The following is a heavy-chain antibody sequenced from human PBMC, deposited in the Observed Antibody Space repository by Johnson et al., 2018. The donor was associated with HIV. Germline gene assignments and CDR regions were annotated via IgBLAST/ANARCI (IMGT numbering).Heavy chain of an antibody. CDR3: ARGNYYGSGSYGAFDI. CDR2: INWNGGST. J-gene: IGHJ3*02. Sequence: VQLVESGGGVVRPGGSLRLSCAASGFTFDDYGMSWVRQAPGKGLEWVSGINWNGGSTGYADSVKGRFTISSDNAKNSLYLQMNSLRAEDTALYYCARGNYYGSGSYGAFDIWGQGTMVTVSS. V-gene: IGHV3-20*04. CDR1: GFTFDDYG. D-gene: IGHD3-10*01.